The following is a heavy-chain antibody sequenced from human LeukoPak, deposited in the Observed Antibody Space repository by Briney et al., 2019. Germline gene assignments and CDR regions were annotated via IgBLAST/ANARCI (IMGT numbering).Heavy chain of an antibody. CDR2: ISYDGSNK. CDR3: ARDVLHCSSTSCYYYYYYYYMDV. CDR1: GFTFSDYW. Sequence: GGSLRLSCAASGFTFSDYWMTWVRQAPGKGLEWVAVISYDGSNKYYADSVKGRFTISRDNSKNTLYLQMNSLRAEDTAVYYCARDVLHCSSTSCYYYYYYYYMDVWGKGTTVTVSS. V-gene: IGHV3-30-3*01. J-gene: IGHJ6*03. D-gene: IGHD2-2*01.